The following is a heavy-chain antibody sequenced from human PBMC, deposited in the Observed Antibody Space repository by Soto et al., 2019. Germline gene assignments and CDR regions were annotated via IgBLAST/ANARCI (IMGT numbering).Heavy chain of an antibody. CDR2: IDPSDSYT. V-gene: IGHV5-10-1*01. CDR1: GYSFSSYW. CDR3: ARHNSDRSGWSSFDY. D-gene: IGHD6-19*01. Sequence: PGESLKISCKGSGYSFSSYWISWVRQMPGKGLEWMGRIDPSDSYTNYSPSFQGHVTISADKSISTAYLQWSSLKASDTAMYYCARHNSDRSGWSSFDYWGQGTLVTVSS. J-gene: IGHJ4*02.